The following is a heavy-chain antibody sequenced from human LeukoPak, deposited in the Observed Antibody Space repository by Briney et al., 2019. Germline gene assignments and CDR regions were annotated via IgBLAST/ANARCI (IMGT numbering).Heavy chain of an antibody. Sequence: ASVKVSCXASGYTFTSYGISWVRQAPGQGLEWMGWISAYNGNTNYAQKLQGRVTMTTDTSTSTAYMELRSLRSDDTAVYYCASGYYYDSSGYYGLVYWGQGTLVTVSS. CDR2: ISAYNGNT. CDR1: GYTFTSYG. D-gene: IGHD3-22*01. V-gene: IGHV1-18*01. CDR3: ASGYYYDSSGYYGLVY. J-gene: IGHJ4*02.